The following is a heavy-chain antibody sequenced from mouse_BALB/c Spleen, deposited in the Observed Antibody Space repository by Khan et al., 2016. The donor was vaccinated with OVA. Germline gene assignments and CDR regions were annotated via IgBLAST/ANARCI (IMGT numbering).Heavy chain of an antibody. V-gene: IGHV2-6-1*01. D-gene: IGHD1-1*01. CDR1: GFSLTNYG. CDR3: ARQRYEHYNNMDY. Sequence: QVQLKQSGPGLVAPSQSLSITCTISGFSLTNYGVHWVRQPPGKGLEWLVVIWRDGSTTYNSALNSRLTISKDNSECQVFLKMHSLQTDDTAMYFYARQRYEHYNNMDYWGQGTTVTVSS. J-gene: IGHJ4*01. CDR2: IWRDGST.